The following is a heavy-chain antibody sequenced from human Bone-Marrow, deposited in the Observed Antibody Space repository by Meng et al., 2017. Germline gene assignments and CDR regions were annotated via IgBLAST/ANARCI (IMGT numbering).Heavy chain of an antibody. Sequence: QGRVARSGAEVKKPGASVKVSGKASGYTFTSYYMQWVRQAPGQGLEWMGIINPSGGSTSYAQKFQGRVTMTRDTSTSTVYMELRSLRSDATAVYYCARDRYGDYPLDWFDPWGQGTLVTVSS. J-gene: IGHJ5*02. CDR1: GYTFTSYY. D-gene: IGHD4-17*01. V-gene: IGHV1-46*01. CDR2: INPSGGST. CDR3: ARDRYGDYPLDWFDP.